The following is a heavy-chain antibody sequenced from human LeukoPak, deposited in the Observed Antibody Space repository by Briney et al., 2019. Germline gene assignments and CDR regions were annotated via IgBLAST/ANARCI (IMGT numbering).Heavy chain of an antibody. J-gene: IGHJ4*02. CDR3: ASDRSLIASLYYFDN. CDR1: GLTFSAYT. D-gene: IGHD3-22*01. V-gene: IGHV3-21*01. CDR2: IFGSGSYI. Sequence: GGSLRLSCAASGLTFSAYTMNWVRQAPGKGLEWVSSIFGSGSYIFYADSVKGRFTISRDNATNSLYLQMNSLRAEDTAVYYCASDRSLIASLYYFDNWGQGTLVTVSS.